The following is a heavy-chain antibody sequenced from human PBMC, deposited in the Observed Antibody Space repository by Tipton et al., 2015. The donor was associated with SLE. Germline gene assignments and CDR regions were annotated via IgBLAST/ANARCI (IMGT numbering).Heavy chain of an antibody. CDR3: VREPLLYDDYGGGFDP. Sequence: TLSLTCSVSGDSINNDYSWGWIRQPPGKGLEWIGTIYNPGRTYYNPSLKSRATISVDTSKNQFSLNLSSMSAADTAVYYCVREPLLYDDYGGGFDPWGQGTLVTVSS. J-gene: IGHJ5*02. CDR1: GDSINNDYS. D-gene: IGHD4-23*01. V-gene: IGHV4-38-2*02. CDR2: IYNPGRT.